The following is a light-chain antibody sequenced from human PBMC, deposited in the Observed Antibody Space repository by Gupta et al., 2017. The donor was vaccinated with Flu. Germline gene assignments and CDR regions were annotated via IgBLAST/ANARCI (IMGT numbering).Light chain of an antibody. Sequence: DIQMTQSPSSLSASVGDRVTITCRASQSISSYVNWYQQTPGKAPKFLIYSASKVKSGVSSRFSGSGSGADFTLTISSRQPEDFATYYCQQRYNTPITFGGGTKVDIK. CDR1: QSISSY. J-gene: IGKJ4*01. V-gene: IGKV1-39*01. CDR2: SAS. CDR3: QQRYNTPIT.